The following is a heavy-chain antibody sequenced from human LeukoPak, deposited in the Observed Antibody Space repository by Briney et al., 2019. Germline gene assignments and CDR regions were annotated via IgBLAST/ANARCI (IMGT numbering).Heavy chain of an antibody. CDR2: IYYSGSS. Sequence: SETLSLTCTVSGGSISSSSYYWGWIRQPPGKGLEWIGSIYYSGSSFDNPALKSRVTISVDTSKNQFSLKLSSVTAADTAVYYCARVVSLGSGWYGSQDYYYYMDVWGKGTTVTISS. V-gene: IGHV4-39*07. CDR3: ARVVSLGSGWYGSQDYYYYMDV. J-gene: IGHJ6*03. D-gene: IGHD6-19*01. CDR1: GGSISSSSYY.